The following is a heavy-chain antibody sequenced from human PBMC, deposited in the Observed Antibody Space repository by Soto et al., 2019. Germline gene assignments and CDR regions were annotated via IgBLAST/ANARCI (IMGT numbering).Heavy chain of an antibody. D-gene: IGHD6-19*01. CDR1: GGPISSGGYY. V-gene: IGHV4-39*07. CDR2: IYYSGST. Sequence: PSETLSLTCTVSGGPISSGGYYWSWIRQHPGKGLEWIGNIYYSGSTYYNPSLKSRVTISVDTSKNQISLKLRSVTAADTAVYYCARDQGIAVAVFDYWGQGTLVTVSS. CDR3: ARDQGIAVAVFDY. J-gene: IGHJ4*02.